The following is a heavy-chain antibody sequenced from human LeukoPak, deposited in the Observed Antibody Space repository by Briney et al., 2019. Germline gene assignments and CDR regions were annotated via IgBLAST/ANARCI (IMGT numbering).Heavy chain of an antibody. CDR3: ATETIGRHYDY. CDR1: GFTISSCG. J-gene: IGHJ4*02. Sequence: GGSLRLSCAASGFTISSCGFNWVRQAPGKGLEWVSSIGPTGTDRYYADSVRGRFTISRDNAKNSMYLQMDSLRDEDTAVYYCATETIGRHYDYWGQGTLLTVSS. V-gene: IGHV3-21*01. CDR2: IGPTGTDR. D-gene: IGHD1-14*01.